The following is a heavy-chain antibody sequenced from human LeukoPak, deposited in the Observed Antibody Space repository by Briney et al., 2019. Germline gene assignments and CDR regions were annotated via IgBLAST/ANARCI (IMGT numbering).Heavy chain of an antibody. CDR3: AREDHYFSGDDY. D-gene: IGHD3-10*01. V-gene: IGHV3-21*01. CDR1: GFTFSSYS. Sequence: GGSLTLSCAASGFTFSSYSMNWVRQAPGKGLEWVSSISSSSSYIYYADSVKGRFTISRDNAKNSLYLQMNSLRAEDTAVYYCAREDHYFSGDDYWGQGTLVTVSS. CDR2: ISSSSSYI. J-gene: IGHJ4*02.